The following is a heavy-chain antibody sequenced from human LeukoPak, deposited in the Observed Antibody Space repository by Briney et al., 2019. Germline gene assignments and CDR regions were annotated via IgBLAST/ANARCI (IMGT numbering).Heavy chain of an antibody. D-gene: IGHD1-1*01. CDR2: ISTSSSYI. J-gene: IGHJ6*03. CDR1: GFTFSSYS. CDR3: ARDRLLEDRHYYSYYYMDA. V-gene: IGHV3-21*01. Sequence: GGSLRLSCAASGFTFSSYSMHWVRQAPGKGLEWVSSISTSSSYIYYADSVKGRFTISRDNAKKSLYLHMNSLRAEDTAVYYCARDRLLEDRHYYSYYYMDAWGKGTTVTISS.